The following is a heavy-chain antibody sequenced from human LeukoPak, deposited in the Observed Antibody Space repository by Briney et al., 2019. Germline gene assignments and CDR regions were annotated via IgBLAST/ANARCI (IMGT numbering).Heavy chain of an antibody. J-gene: IGHJ2*01. D-gene: IGHD4-23*01. CDR3: TRRPFGGNSSPYWYFDL. CDR2: IRNKPNNYAT. CDR1: GFTFSDSA. V-gene: IGHV3-73*01. Sequence: GGSLRLSCAASGFTFSDSAMHWVRQASGKGLEWVGRIRNKPNNYATAYAASVKGRFTISRDDSKNTAFLQMNSLETEDTAVYYCTRRPFGGNSSPYWYFDLWGRGTLVTVSS.